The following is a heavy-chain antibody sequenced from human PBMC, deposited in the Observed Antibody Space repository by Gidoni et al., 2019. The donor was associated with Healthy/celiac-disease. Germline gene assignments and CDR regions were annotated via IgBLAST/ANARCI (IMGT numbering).Heavy chain of an antibody. CDR1: GFTFSRYA. CDR3: AKERGWELPYDY. V-gene: IGHV3-23*01. J-gene: IGHJ4*02. Sequence: EVQLLASGGGLVQPGGSLRLSCAASGFTFSRYAMGWVRQAPGKGLERVSAISGSGGSTYYANSVKGRFTNSRDNSKNTLYLQMNSLRAEETAVYYCAKERGWELPYDYWGQGTLVTVSS. CDR2: ISGSGGST. D-gene: IGHD1-26*01.